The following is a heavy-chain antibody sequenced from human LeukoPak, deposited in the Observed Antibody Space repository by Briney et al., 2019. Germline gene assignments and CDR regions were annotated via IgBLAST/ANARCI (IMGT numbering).Heavy chain of an antibody. V-gene: IGHV3-11*05. CDR1: GFTFSEYY. CDR3: ARVDGNSPFDY. Sequence: GSLRLSCAASGFTFSEYYMSWIRQAPGKGLEWLSYISSRSDYTNYADSVEGRLTISRDNAKNSLYLQMNTLGADDTAVYYCARVDGNSPFDYWGQGTLVTVSS. D-gene: IGHD4-23*01. J-gene: IGHJ4*02. CDR2: ISSRSDYT.